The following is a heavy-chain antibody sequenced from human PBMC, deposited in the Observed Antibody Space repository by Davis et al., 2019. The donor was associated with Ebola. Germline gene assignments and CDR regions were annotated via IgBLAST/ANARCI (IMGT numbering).Heavy chain of an antibody. CDR3: AKDAYCSSTSCYPELNWFDP. D-gene: IGHD2-2*01. Sequence: PGGSLRLSCAASGFTFSNYAMHWVRQAPGKGLEWVAFIRFDGSNKDYVDTVKGRFAISRDNSKNTLYLQMNSLRAEDTAVYYCAKDAYCSSTSCYPELNWFDPWGQGTLVTVSS. J-gene: IGHJ5*02. V-gene: IGHV3-30*02. CDR1: GFTFSNYA. CDR2: IRFDGSNK.